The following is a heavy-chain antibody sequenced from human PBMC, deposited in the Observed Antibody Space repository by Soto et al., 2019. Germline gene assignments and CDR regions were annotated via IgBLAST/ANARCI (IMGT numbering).Heavy chain of an antibody. CDR3: ARQMTTVIDDAFDV. D-gene: IGHD4-17*01. V-gene: IGHV4-38-2*01. CDR2: ISYSGHSGST. J-gene: IGHJ3*01. CDR1: GYSISTSYY. Sequence: PSETLSLTCAVSGYSISTSYYWGWIRQPPGKGLEWIGSISYSGHSGSTYYNPSLKSRVTISGGTSKNQFSLKLTAVTAADTAVYYCARQMTTVIDDAFDVWGQGTAVTVSS.